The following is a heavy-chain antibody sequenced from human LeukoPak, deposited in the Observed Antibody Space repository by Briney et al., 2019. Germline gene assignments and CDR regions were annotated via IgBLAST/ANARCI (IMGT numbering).Heavy chain of an antibody. CDR3: AREFPSSLFFDQ. CDR2: ITADGTNT. J-gene: IGHJ4*02. D-gene: IGHD6-6*01. Sequence: ASVKVSCKESGYSFTRFYVHWVRQAPGEGLEWLGMITADGTNTNYAQKFKARFTMTTDASTSTVYMELSSLRSEDTAIYYCAREFPSSLFFDQWGQGTLVTASS. V-gene: IGHV1-46*01. CDR1: GYSFTRFY.